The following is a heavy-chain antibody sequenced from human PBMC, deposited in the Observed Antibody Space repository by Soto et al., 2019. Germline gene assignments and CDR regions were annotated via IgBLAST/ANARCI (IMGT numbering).Heavy chain of an antibody. V-gene: IGHV4-59*01. J-gene: IGHJ5*02. CDR1: GGSISGYY. D-gene: IGHD3-3*01. Sequence: SETLSLTCTVSGGSISGYYWSWIRQPPGKGLEWIGYIYYSGSTKYNPSLKSRVTISVDTSKNQFSLKLSSVTAADTAVYYCARTIFGVGNPSWFDPWGEGTLVTV. CDR3: ARTIFGVGNPSWFDP. CDR2: IYYSGST.